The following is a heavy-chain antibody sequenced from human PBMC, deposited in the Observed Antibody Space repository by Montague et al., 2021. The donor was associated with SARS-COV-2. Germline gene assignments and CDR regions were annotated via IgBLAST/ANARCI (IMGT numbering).Heavy chain of an antibody. Sequence: SETLSLTCTVSGGSISSSSYYWGWIRQPPGKGLEWVGSIYYSGSTYYNPSLKSRVTISVDTSKNQFSLKLSSVTAADTAVYCCARHPLGYCSSTSCYVGWGQGTLVTVSS. D-gene: IGHD2-2*01. V-gene: IGHV4-39*01. CDR1: GGSISSSSYY. J-gene: IGHJ4*02. CDR3: ARHPLGYCSSTSCYVG. CDR2: IYYSGST.